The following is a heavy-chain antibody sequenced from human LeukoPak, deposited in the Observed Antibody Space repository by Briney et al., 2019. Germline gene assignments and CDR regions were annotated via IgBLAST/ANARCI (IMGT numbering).Heavy chain of an antibody. D-gene: IGHD6-13*01. Sequence: GGSLRLSCPTSGFTFNDYAMYWVRQAPGKGLEWVSGISWNSRSIAYADSVKGRFTISRDNAKNSLYLQMNSLRAEDMALYYCAKEGSSWSTFDYWGQGTLVTVSS. CDR1: GFTFNDYA. CDR3: AKEGSSWSTFDY. J-gene: IGHJ4*02. CDR2: ISWNSRSI. V-gene: IGHV3-9*03.